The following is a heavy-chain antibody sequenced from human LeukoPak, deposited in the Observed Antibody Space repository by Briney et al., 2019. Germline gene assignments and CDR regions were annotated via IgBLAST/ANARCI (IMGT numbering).Heavy chain of an antibody. CDR3: ARVSGHTSDF. CDR2: IWFGGRKS. J-gene: IGHJ4*02. V-gene: IGHV3-33*01. CDR1: GFTFSSHG. Sequence: GSSLRLYCAASGFTFSSHGIDWVRQAPGKGLEWVGVIWFGGRKSDYAESVKVRFTISRDNSKNTVDLQMNSLRVEDTAVYYCARVSGHTSDFWGQGTLVTVSS. D-gene: IGHD3-10*01.